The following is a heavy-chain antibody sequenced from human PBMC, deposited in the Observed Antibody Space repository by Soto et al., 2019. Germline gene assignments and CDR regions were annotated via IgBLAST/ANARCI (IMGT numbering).Heavy chain of an antibody. V-gene: IGHV4-30-2*01. CDR2: IYHSGST. D-gene: IGHD3-22*01. Sequence: SETLSLTCAVSGGSISSGGYSWSWIRQPPGKGLEWIGYIYHSGSTYYNPSLKSRVTISVDRSKNQFSLKLSSLRSEDTAVYYCATDGPLYDSSGFFKYWGQGTLVTVS. J-gene: IGHJ4*02. CDR1: GGSISSGGYS. CDR3: ATDGPLYDSSGFFKY.